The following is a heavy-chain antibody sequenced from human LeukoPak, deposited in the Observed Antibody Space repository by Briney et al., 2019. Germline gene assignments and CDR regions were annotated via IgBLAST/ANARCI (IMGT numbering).Heavy chain of an antibody. J-gene: IGHJ3*02. CDR3: ARAGSRDDYGDYVHDAFDI. D-gene: IGHD4-17*01. V-gene: IGHV1-2*02. CDR2: INPNNGGT. CDR1: GYSFIGYY. Sequence: ASVKVSCKASGYSFIGYYIHWVRQAPGQGLEWMGWINPNNGGTNYAQTFQGRVTMTRGTSISTAYMELSRLRSDDTAVYYCARAGSRDDYGDYVHDAFDIWGQGTMVTVSS.